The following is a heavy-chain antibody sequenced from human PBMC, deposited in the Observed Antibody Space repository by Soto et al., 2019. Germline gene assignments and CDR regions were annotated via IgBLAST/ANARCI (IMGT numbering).Heavy chain of an antibody. J-gene: IGHJ5*02. Sequence: GASVKVSCKASGGTFSSYAISWVRQAPGQGLEWMGGIIPIYGTANYAQKFQGRVTITADESTSTAYMELSSLRSEDTAVYYCARSTPAMRYCSGGSCYWWFDPWGQGTLVTVSS. CDR2: IIPIYGTA. CDR1: GGTFSSYA. V-gene: IGHV1-69*13. D-gene: IGHD2-15*01. CDR3: ARSTPAMRYCSGGSCYWWFDP.